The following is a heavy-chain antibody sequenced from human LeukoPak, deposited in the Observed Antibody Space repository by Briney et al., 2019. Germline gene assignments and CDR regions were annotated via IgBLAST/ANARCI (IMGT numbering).Heavy chain of an antibody. CDR2: FDPEDGET. CDR1: GYTLTELS. J-gene: IGHJ3*02. Sequence: ASVKVSCKVSGYTLTELSMHWVRQAPGKGLEWMGGFDPEDGETIYAQKFQGRVTMTEDTSTDTAYMELSSLRSEDTAVYYCARDRGYSSSWNDAFDIWGQGTMVTVSS. CDR3: ARDRGYSSSWNDAFDI. D-gene: IGHD6-13*01. V-gene: IGHV1-24*01.